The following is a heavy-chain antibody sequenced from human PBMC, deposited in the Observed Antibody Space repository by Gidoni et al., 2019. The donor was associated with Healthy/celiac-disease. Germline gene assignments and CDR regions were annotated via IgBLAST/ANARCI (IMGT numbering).Heavy chain of an antibody. Sequence: QVQLGEAGGGVVQPGRSLRHSCAAAGFTFSSYAMHWVRQAPGKGLEWVAVISYDGSNKYYADSVKGRFTISRDNSKNTLYLQMNSLRAEDTAVYYCARDGGPAVAGHYWYFDLWGRGTLVTVSS. CDR1: GFTFSSYA. D-gene: IGHD6-19*01. CDR3: ARDGGPAVAGHYWYFDL. CDR2: ISYDGSNK. V-gene: IGHV3-30*04. J-gene: IGHJ2*01.